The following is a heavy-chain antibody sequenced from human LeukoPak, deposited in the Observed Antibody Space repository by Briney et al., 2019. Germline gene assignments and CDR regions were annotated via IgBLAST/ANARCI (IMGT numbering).Heavy chain of an antibody. J-gene: IGHJ4*02. CDR2: IYYSGSA. Sequence: SETLSLTCTVSGGSMSSHYWGWIRQPPGKGLEWIGYIYYSGSANYSPSLKSRVTISLDTSKNQFSLKLSSVTAADTAVYYCARGVNSGYFDYCGQGTLVTVSS. V-gene: IGHV4-59*11. CDR3: ARGVNSGYFDY. CDR1: GGSMSSHY. D-gene: IGHD1-26*01.